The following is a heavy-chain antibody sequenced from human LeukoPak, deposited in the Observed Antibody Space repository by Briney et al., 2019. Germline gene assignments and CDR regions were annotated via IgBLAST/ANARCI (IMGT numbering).Heavy chain of an antibody. Sequence: GGSLRLSCAASGFTFSSYSMNWVRQAPGKGLEWVSYISSSSSTIYYADSVKGRFTISRDNAKNTLYLQMNSLRAEDTAVYCARVGASVGALDYWGQGTLVTVSS. J-gene: IGHJ4*02. CDR1: GFTFSSYS. V-gene: IGHV3-48*04. D-gene: IGHD1-26*01. CDR2: ISSSSSTI. CDR3: ARVGASVGALDY.